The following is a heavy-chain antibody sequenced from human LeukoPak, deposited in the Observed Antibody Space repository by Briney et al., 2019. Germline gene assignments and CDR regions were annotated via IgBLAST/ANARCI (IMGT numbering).Heavy chain of an antibody. J-gene: IGHJ3*02. CDR3: ARRGAASDAFDI. CDR1: GFTFSSYW. Sequence: PGGSLRLSCAASGFTFSSYWMHWVRQAPGKGLVWVSRIKGDGSSTAYTDSVKGRFTISRDNAKNSLFLQMNSLRAEDTAVYYCARRGAASDAFDIWGQGTVVTASS. V-gene: IGHV3-74*01. D-gene: IGHD3-16*01. CDR2: IKGDGSST.